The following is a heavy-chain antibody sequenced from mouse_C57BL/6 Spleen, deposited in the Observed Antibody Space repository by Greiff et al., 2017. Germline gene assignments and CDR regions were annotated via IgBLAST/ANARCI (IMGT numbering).Heavy chain of an antibody. J-gene: IGHJ4*01. D-gene: IGHD1-1*01. CDR2: ISSGSSTI. V-gene: IGHV5-17*01. CDR3: ARQLLHYAMDY. Sequence: EVQLVESGGGLLKPGGSLKLSCAASGFTFSDYGMHWVRQAPEKGLEWVAYISSGSSTIYYADTVKGRFTISRDNAKNTLFLQMTSLRSEDTAMFYCARQLLHYAMDYWGQGTSVTVSS. CDR1: GFTFSDYG.